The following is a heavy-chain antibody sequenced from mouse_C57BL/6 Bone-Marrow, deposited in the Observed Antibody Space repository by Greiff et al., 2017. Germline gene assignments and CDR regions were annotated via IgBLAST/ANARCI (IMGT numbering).Heavy chain of an antibody. CDR3: ARDGYYAMDY. D-gene: IGHD2-3*01. J-gene: IGHJ4*01. Sequence: QVQLQQSGAELARPGASVKLSCKASGYTFTSYGISWVKQRTGQGLEWIGEIYPRSGNTYYNEKFKGKATLTADKSSSTAYRELRSLTSEDSAVYFCARDGYYAMDYWGQGTSVTVSS. CDR2: IYPRSGNT. CDR1: GYTFTSYG. V-gene: IGHV1-81*01.